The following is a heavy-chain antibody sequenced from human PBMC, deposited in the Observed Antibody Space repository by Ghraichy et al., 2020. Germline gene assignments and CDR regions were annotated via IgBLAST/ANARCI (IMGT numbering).Heavy chain of an antibody. Sequence: GGSLRLSCAASGFTFSDYYMSWIRQAPGKGLEWVSYISSSSSYTNYADSVKGRFTISRDNAKNSLYLQMNSLRAEDTAVYYCARVSPTVGIYYWGQGTLVTVSS. CDR1: GFTFSDYY. D-gene: IGHD4-23*01. CDR3: ARVSPTVGIYY. J-gene: IGHJ4*02. V-gene: IGHV3-11*06. CDR2: ISSSSSYT.